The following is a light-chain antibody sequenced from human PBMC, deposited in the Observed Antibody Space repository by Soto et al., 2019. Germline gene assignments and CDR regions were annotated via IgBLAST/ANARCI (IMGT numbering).Light chain of an antibody. Sequence: ELVMTQSPATLSVSPGERATLSCRASQSVGSNLAWYQQKPGQAPRLLIYGASTRAICIPARFSGSGSGTEFTLTISSLQSEDFAIYFCQQYNNWPPDRTFGQGTKVEIK. CDR2: GAS. V-gene: IGKV3-15*01. CDR3: QQYNNWPPDRT. J-gene: IGKJ1*01. CDR1: QSVGSN.